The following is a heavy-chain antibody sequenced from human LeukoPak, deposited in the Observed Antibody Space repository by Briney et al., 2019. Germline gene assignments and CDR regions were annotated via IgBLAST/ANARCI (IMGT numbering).Heavy chain of an antibody. V-gene: IGHV3-7*01. Sequence: PGGSLRLSCAASGFTFSSYAMSWVRQAPGKGLEWVANINQDGSERHYADSVKGRFTISRDNAKNSVYLQMDRLRAEDISMYYCARKARYAMDVRGQGTTVTVSS. CDR3: ARKARYAMDV. CDR1: GFTFSSYA. J-gene: IGHJ6*02. CDR2: INQDGSER.